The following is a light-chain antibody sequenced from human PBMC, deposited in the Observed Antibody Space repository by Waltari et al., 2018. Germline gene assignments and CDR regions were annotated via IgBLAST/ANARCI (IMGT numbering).Light chain of an antibody. V-gene: IGKV3-15*01. J-gene: IGKJ4*01. Sequence: EIVMTQSPATLSVFQGERATPSCRASQSVATYLAWYQQKPGQAPRLLIYGASTRPTGIPARFSGGGSGTEFTLTISSLQSEDFAVYDCQQYNNWPLLTFGGGTRVEIK. CDR3: QQYNNWPLLT. CDR2: GAS. CDR1: QSVATY.